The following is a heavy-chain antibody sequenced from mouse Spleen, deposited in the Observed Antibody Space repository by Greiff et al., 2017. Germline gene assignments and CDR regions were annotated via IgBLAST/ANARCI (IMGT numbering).Heavy chain of an antibody. CDR3: ARTYYGNSAWFAY. J-gene: IGHJ3*01. CDR1: GYTFTSYW. D-gene: IGHD2-10*01. V-gene: IGHV1-69*01. Sequence: QVQLQQPGAELVMPGASVKLSCKASGYTFTSYWMHWVKQRPGQGLEWIGEIDPSDSYTNYNQKFKGKATLTVDTSSSTAYMQLSSLTSEDSAVYYCARTYYGNSAWFAYWGQGTLVTVSA. CDR2: IDPSDSYT.